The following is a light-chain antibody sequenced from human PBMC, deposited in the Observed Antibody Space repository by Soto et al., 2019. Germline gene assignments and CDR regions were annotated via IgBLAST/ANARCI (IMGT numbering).Light chain of an antibody. J-gene: IGLJ1*01. CDR3: SSYTSSDSPYV. CDR1: SIDVGGYNY. Sequence: QSVLTQPASVSGSPGQSITISCTGTSIDVGGYNYVSWCQQHPDKAPKLMIYVVSNRPSGVSNRFSGSKSGNTASLTISGLQAEDEADYYCSSYTSSDSPYVFGTGTKVTVL. CDR2: VVS. V-gene: IGLV2-14*01.